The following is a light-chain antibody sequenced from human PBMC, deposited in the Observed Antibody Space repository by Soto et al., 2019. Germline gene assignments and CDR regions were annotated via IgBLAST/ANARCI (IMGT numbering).Light chain of an antibody. CDR3: NSYTSSGTYV. CDR2: EVR. CDR1: SSDVGSYNR. J-gene: IGLJ1*01. V-gene: IGLV2-18*02. Sequence: QSALTQPPSVSGSPGQSVTISCTGTSSDVGSYNRVSWYQQPPGTAPKLMIYEVRNRPSGVPDRFSGSKSGNTASLTISGLQAEDEADYYCNSYTSSGTYVFGTGTKVTVL.